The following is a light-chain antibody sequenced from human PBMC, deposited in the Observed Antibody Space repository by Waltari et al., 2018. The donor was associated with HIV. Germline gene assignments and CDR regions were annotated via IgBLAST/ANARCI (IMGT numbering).Light chain of an antibody. CDR2: AAS. CDR3: QQLESYTQIS. V-gene: IGKV1-9*01. J-gene: IGKJ4*01. CDR1: QGISSY. Sequence: DIQLTQSPSILSASVVYRVTITCRTSQGISSYLAWYQQNQGKAPKILIYAASTLQSGVPSRFSGSGSGTEFTLTISSLQPEDFATYYCQQLESYTQISFGGGTKVGIK.